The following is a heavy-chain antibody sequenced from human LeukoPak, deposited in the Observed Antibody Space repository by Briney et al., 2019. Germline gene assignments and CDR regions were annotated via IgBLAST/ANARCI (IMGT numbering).Heavy chain of an antibody. Sequence: SETLSLTCTVSGGSIHSYWSWIRQPAGKGLEWIGRISGSGTITYNPALQSRLTISIDTSKNQFSLKLSSVTAADTAVYYCARGGLWFGELPLDYYYYYMDVWGKGTTVTISS. D-gene: IGHD3-10*01. CDR3: ARGGLWFGELPLDYYYYYMDV. CDR1: GGSIHSY. V-gene: IGHV4-4*07. J-gene: IGHJ6*03. CDR2: ISGSGTI.